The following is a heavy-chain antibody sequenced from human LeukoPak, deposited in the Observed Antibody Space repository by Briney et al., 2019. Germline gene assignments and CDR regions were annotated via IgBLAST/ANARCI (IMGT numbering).Heavy chain of an antibody. V-gene: IGHV3-23*01. CDR1: GFTFSSYA. Sequence: QPGGSLRLSRAASGFTFSSYAMSWVRQAPGEGLEWVSSISASSGSTYYADSVKGRFTISRDNSKNTLYLQMDSLRPEDTAVYYCVKVPGQIVALPAGDDAFDIWGQGTMVTVSS. CDR3: VKVPGQIVALPAGDDAFDI. CDR2: ISASSGST. D-gene: IGHD2-2*01. J-gene: IGHJ3*02.